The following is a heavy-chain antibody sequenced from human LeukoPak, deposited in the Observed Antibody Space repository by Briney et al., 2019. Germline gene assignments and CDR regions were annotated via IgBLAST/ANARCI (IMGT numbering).Heavy chain of an antibody. D-gene: IGHD3-10*01. CDR2: IYYSGST. CDR3: ARGGTMVRGVITGNWFDP. CDR1: GGSISSSTYY. V-gene: IGHV4-39*07. Sequence: SETLSLTCTVSGGSISSSTYYWGWIRQPPGKGLEWIGSIYYSGSTYYNPSLKSRVTISVDTSKNQFSLKLSSVTAADTAVYYCARGGTMVRGVITGNWFDPWGQGTLVTVSS. J-gene: IGHJ5*02.